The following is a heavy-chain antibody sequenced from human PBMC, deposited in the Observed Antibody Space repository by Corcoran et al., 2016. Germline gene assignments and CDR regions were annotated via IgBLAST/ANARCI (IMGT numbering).Heavy chain of an antibody. D-gene: IGHD6-19*01. V-gene: IGHV3-30*18. CDR3: AKEVEYSRGWKPIDY. Sequence: QVQLVESGGGVVQPGRSLRLSCAASGFTFSSYGMHWVRQAPGKGLEWVAVISYDGSNKYYVDSVKGRFTISRDNSKNTLYLRMNSLRAEDTAVYYCAKEVEYSRGWKPIDYWGQGTLVTVSS. J-gene: IGHJ4*02. CDR1: GFTFSSYG. CDR2: ISYDGSNK.